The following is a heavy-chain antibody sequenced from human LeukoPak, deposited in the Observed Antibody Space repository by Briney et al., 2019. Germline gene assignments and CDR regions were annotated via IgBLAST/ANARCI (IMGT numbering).Heavy chain of an antibody. CDR1: GYTFTSYG. D-gene: IGHD5-18*01. CDR3: AREESGYSYGHNWFDP. Sequence: ASVKASCKASGYTFTSYGISWVRQAPGQGLEWMGWISAYNGNTNYAQKLQGRVTMTTDTSTSTACMELRSLRSDDTAVYYCAREESGYSYGHNWFDPWGQGTLVTVSS. V-gene: IGHV1-18*01. CDR2: ISAYNGNT. J-gene: IGHJ5*02.